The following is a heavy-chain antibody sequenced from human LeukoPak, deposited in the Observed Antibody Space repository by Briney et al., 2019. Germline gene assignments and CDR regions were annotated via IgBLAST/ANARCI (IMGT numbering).Heavy chain of an antibody. CDR1: GFTFSNYW. J-gene: IGHJ4*02. D-gene: IGHD5-12*01. Sequence: GGSLRLSCVASGFTFSNYWMHWVRQDPGKGLVWVSRINSDGSSTSYADSVKGRFTISRDNAKNTLYLQMNSLRVDDTAVYYCAPNIVATLSFWGQGTLVTVS. CDR3: APNIVATLSF. V-gene: IGHV3-74*01. CDR2: INSDGSST.